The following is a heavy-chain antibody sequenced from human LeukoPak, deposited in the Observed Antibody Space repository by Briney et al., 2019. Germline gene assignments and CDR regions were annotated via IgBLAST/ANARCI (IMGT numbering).Heavy chain of an antibody. Sequence: SVTVSCTASGGTFSSYAISWVRQAPGQGLEWMGRIIPIFGTANYAQKFQGRVTITADKSTSTAYMELSSLRSEDTAVYYCARVGFLETYYYMDVWGKGTTVTVSS. CDR1: GGTFSSYA. CDR2: IIPIFGTA. CDR3: ARVGFLETYYYMDV. D-gene: IGHD3-3*02. J-gene: IGHJ6*03. V-gene: IGHV1-69*06.